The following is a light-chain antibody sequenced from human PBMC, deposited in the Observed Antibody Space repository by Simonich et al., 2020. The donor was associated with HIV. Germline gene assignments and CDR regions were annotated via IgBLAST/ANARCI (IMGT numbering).Light chain of an antibody. Sequence: EIVMTQSPATLSVSPGERDTLSCRSSQSVSINLAWYQQKPGQSPRLLIYGASTRAAGIPARFSGSGSGTEFSLTISSLKSEDFVVYHCQQYNNWPNTFGQGTKLEIK. CDR1: QSVSIN. V-gene: IGKV3-15*01. J-gene: IGKJ2*01. CDR3: QQYNNWPNT. CDR2: GAS.